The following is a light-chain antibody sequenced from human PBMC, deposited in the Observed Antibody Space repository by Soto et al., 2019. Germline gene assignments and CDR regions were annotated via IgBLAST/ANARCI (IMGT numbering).Light chain of an antibody. V-gene: IGKV3D-20*01. J-gene: IGKJ2*01. CDR1: QSVSSSY. CDR3: QHYCSSPFT. Sequence: EIVLTQSPATLSLSPGERATLSCGASQSVSSSYLAWYQQKPGLGPRLLIYDASSRATGIPDRFSGSGSGTDFTLTISRLEPEDFAVYYCQHYCSSPFTFGQGTKLEIK. CDR2: DAS.